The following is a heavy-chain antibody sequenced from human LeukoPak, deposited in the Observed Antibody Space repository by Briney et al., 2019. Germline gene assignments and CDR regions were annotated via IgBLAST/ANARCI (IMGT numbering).Heavy chain of an antibody. Sequence: PSETLSLTCTVSGSSISSGDYYWSWIRQPPGKGLEWIGYIYYSGSTYYNPSLKSRVTISVDTSKNQFSLKLSSVTAADTAVYYCARGQDQGLVLNYFDYWGQGTLVTVSS. CDR2: IYYSGST. CDR3: ARGQDQGLVLNYFDY. D-gene: IGHD6-19*01. CDR1: GSSISSGDYY. V-gene: IGHV4-30-4*08. J-gene: IGHJ4*02.